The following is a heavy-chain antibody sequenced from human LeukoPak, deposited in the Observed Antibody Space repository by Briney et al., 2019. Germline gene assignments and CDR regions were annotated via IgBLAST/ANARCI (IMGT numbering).Heavy chain of an antibody. D-gene: IGHD3-10*01. V-gene: IGHV6-1*01. CDR2: TYYRSKWYN. CDR3: AREGLNWVWFGELAHFDY. Sequence: SQTLSLTCAISGDSVSSNSAAWNWIRQSPSRGLEWLGRTYYRSKWYNDYAVSVKSRITINPDTSKNQFSLQLNSVTPEDTAVYYCAREGLNWVWFGELAHFDYWGQGTLVTVSS. J-gene: IGHJ4*02. CDR1: GDSVSSNSAA.